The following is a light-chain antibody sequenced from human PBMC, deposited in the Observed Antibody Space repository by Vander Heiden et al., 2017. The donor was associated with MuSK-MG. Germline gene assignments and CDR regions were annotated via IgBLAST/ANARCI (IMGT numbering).Light chain of an antibody. V-gene: IGKV1-39*01. J-gene: IGKJ3*01. CDR2: AAS. Sequence: DIQMTQAPSSLSASVGDRVTITCRASQSISSYLNWYRQTPGKAPKLLIYAASSLQSGVPSSFSGSESWTDFTLTISSLQPEDFATYCFRQGYSTIFTFGPGTKVDIK. CDR3: RQGYSTIFT. CDR1: QSISSY.